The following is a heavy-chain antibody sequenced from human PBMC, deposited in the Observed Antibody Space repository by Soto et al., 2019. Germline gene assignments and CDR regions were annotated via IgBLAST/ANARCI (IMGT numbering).Heavy chain of an antibody. Sequence: EVQLVESGGGLVKPGGSLRLSCAASGFTFSSYRMNWVRQAPGKGLEWVSSINSSSSDIYYADSVKGRFTISRDNAKNARYPQTSSLGDEDTAVYYCARTPGFLGYCSSTSCTYGMDVWGQGTTVTVSS. J-gene: IGHJ6*02. CDR1: GFTFSSYR. V-gene: IGHV3-21*01. CDR2: INSSSSDI. D-gene: IGHD2-2*01. CDR3: ARTPGFLGYCSSTSCTYGMDV.